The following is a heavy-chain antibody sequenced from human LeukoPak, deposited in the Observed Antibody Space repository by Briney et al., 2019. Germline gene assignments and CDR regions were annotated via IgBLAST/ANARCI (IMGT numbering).Heavy chain of an antibody. CDR1: GFTFDDYA. V-gene: IGHV3-9*01. CDR2: ISWNSGSI. D-gene: IGHD2-8*02. Sequence: PGGSLRLSCAASGFTFDDYAMHWVRQAPGKGLEWVSGISWNSGSIGYADSVKGRFTISRDNAKNSLYPQMNSLRAEDTALYYCAKDRMRPVLGYYFDYWGQGTLVTVSS. CDR3: AKDRMRPVLGYYFDY. J-gene: IGHJ4*02.